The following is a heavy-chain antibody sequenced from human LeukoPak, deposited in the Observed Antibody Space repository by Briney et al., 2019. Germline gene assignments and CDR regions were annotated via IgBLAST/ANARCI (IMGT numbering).Heavy chain of an antibody. CDR1: GYTFTNYY. J-gene: IGHJ4*02. CDR2: INPSGGST. D-gene: IGHD6-19*01. CDR3: ARGIGLDDY. V-gene: IGHV1-46*01. Sequence: GASVKASCKASGYTFTNYYIHWVRQAPGQGLEWMGIINPSGGSTNYGQKFQGRVTMTRDTSTSTVYMELSSLTSEDTAVYYCARGIGLDDYWGQGTLVTVSS.